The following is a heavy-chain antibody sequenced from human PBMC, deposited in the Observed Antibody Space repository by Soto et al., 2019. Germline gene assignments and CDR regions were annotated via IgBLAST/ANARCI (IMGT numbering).Heavy chain of an antibody. J-gene: IGHJ5*02. Sequence: ASVKVSCKASGYTLTSYGISWVRQAPGQGLEWMGWISAYNGNTNYAQKLQGRVTMTTDTSTSTAYMELRSLRSDDTAVYYCARVVAVAGTDWFDPWGQGTLVTVSS. CDR2: ISAYNGNT. V-gene: IGHV1-18*01. CDR1: GYTLTSYG. D-gene: IGHD6-19*01. CDR3: ARVVAVAGTDWFDP.